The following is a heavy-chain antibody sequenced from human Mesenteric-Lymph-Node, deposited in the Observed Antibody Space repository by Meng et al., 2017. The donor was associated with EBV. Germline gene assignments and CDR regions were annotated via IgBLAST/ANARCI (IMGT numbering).Heavy chain of an antibody. CDR1: GFTCSDAW. D-gene: IGHD3-10*01. V-gene: IGHV3-15*01. CDR2: IKPKADGGTT. CDR3: TTPPLREIIIS. Sequence: GQRGGAGGGLVKPGGSLRRSCGASGFTCSDAWMSWVRQAPGKGLEWVGRIKPKADGGTTDYAAPVKGRFTISRDDSKNTLYLHMNSLKSEDTAVYYCTTPPLREIIISWGQGTLVTVSS. J-gene: IGHJ4*02.